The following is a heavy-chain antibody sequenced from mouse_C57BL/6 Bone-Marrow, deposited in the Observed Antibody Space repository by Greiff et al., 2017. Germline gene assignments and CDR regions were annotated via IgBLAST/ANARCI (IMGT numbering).Heavy chain of an antibody. CDR2: INPSNGGT. CDR1: GYTFTSYW. J-gene: IGHJ3*01. Sequence: QVQLQQPGTELVKPGASVKLSCKASGYTFTSYWMHWVKQRPGQGLEWIGNINPSNGGTNYNEKFKSKATLTVDNSSSTAYMQLSSRTSEDSAVYYCARSGIYYGYAWFAYWGQGTLVTVSA. CDR3: ARSGIYYGYAWFAY. V-gene: IGHV1-53*01. D-gene: IGHD2-2*01.